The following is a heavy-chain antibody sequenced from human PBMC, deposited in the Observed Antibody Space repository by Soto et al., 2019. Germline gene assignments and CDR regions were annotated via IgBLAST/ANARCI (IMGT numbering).Heavy chain of an antibody. CDR1: GFTFSSYG. J-gene: IGHJ6*02. Sequence: QVQLVESGGGVVQPGRSLRLSCAASGFTFSSYGMHWVRQAPGNGLEWVAVISYDGSNKYYADSVKGRFTISRDNSKNTLYLQMNSLRAEDTAVYYCAKVWGYNYYGMDVWGQGTTVTVSS. V-gene: IGHV3-30*18. CDR3: AKVWGYNYYGMDV. D-gene: IGHD3-16*02. CDR2: ISYDGSNK.